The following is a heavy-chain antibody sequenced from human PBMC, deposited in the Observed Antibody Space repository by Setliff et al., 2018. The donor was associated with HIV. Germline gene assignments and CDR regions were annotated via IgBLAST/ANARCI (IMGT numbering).Heavy chain of an antibody. Sequence: RLSCVASGFTFINYAMGWVRQAPGKGLEWVSAIVGGASSTVYADSVKGRFTISRDNSKNTLYLQMNSLRPEDTAIYYCAKLAPSYSSGKDDFWGQGTLVTVSS. CDR3: AKLAPSYSSGKDDF. CDR2: IVGGASST. CDR1: GFTFINYA. J-gene: IGHJ4*02. V-gene: IGHV3-23*01. D-gene: IGHD6-19*01.